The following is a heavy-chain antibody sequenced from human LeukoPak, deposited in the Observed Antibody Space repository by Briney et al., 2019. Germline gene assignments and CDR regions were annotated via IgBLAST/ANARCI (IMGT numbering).Heavy chain of an antibody. Sequence: GGSLRLSCAASGFTFSSSAMTWVRQAPGKGLEWVSVISGSRDSTFYADSVKGRFTISRDSSKNTVYLQMNSLRAGDTAIYYCAKGMSGSCYSGLHCWGQGTLVTVSS. V-gene: IGHV3-23*01. CDR3: AKGMSGSCYSGLHC. J-gene: IGHJ4*02. CDR1: GFTFSSSA. D-gene: IGHD2-15*01. CDR2: ISGSRDST.